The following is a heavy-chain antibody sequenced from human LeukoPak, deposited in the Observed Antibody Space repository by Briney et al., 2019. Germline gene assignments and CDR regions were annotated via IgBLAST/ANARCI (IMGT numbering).Heavy chain of an antibody. D-gene: IGHD5-18*01. CDR1: GFTSSSYW. CDR3: ATGRGVTRIDY. Sequence: GGSLRLSCAASGFTSSSYWMHWVRQAPGKGLVWVSRINSDGSSISYADSVKGRFTISRDNAKNTLDLQMNSLRAEDSAVYYCATGRGVTRIDYWGQGTLVTVSS. J-gene: IGHJ4*02. CDR2: INSDGSSI. V-gene: IGHV3-74*01.